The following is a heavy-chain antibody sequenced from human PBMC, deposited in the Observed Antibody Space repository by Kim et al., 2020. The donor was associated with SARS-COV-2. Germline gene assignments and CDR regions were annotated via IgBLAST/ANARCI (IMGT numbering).Heavy chain of an antibody. V-gene: IGHV3-30*18. CDR1: GFTFSSYG. CDR3: AKDPRVVGPTSRANWFDP. D-gene: IGHD1-26*01. Sequence: GGSLRLSCAASGFTFSSYGMHWVRQAPGKGLEWVAVISYDGSNKYYADSVKGRFTISRDNSKNTLYLQMNSLRAEDTAVYYCAKDPRVVGPTSRANWFDPWGQGTLVTVSS. CDR2: ISYDGSNK. J-gene: IGHJ5*02.